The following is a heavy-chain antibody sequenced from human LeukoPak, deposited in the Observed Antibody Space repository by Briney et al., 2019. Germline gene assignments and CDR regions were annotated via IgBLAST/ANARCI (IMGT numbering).Heavy chain of an antibody. J-gene: IGHJ3*02. Sequence: SETLSLTCTVSGGSISSYYWSWIRQPPGKGLEWIGYIYYSGSTNYNPSLKSRVTISVDTSKNQFSLKLSSVTAADTAVYYCAGSSGGDDAFDIWGQGTMVTVSS. D-gene: IGHD2-15*01. CDR1: GGSISSYY. CDR3: AGSSGGDDAFDI. CDR2: IYYSGST. V-gene: IGHV4-59*01.